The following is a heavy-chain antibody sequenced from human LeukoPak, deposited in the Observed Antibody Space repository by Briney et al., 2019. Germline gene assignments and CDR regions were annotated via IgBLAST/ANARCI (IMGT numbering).Heavy chain of an antibody. Sequence: PGGSLRLSCAASGFTFSSYAMHWVRQAPGKGLESVPAINSNGGSTYYASSVKGRFAISRDNSKNTLYLQMGSLRAEDMAVYYCAREAGYIDYWGQGTLVTVSS. CDR2: INSNGGST. CDR3: AREAGYIDY. CDR1: GFTFSSYA. J-gene: IGHJ4*02. D-gene: IGHD1-14*01. V-gene: IGHV3-64*01.